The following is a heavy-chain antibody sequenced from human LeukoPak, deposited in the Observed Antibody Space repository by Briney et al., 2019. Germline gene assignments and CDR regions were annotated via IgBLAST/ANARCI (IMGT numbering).Heavy chain of an antibody. V-gene: IGHV1-2*02. CDR1: GYTFTGYY. CDR3: ARMGGCGGDCYLYYYYYIDV. CDR2: INPNSGGT. D-gene: IGHD2-21*02. J-gene: IGHJ6*03. Sequence: ASVKVSCKASGYTFTGYYIHWVRQAPGQGLEWMGWINPNSGGTNYAQKLQGRVTMTTDTSTRIAYMEMRSLRSDDTAVYYCARMGGCGGDCYLYYYYYIDVWGKGTTVTVSS.